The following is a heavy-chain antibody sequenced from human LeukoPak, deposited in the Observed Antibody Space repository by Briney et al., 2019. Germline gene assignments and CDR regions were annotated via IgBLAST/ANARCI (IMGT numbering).Heavy chain of an antibody. D-gene: IGHD6-19*01. CDR2: VSWNSGSI. CDR3: AKDITGYSSGWNY. Sequence: GGSLRLSCAASGFTFDDYGMHWVRQAPGKGLEWVSGVSWNSGSIGYADSVKGRFTISRDNAKNSLYLQMNSLRAEDTALYYCAKDITGYSSGWNYWGQGTLVTVSS. V-gene: IGHV3-9*01. J-gene: IGHJ4*02. CDR1: GFTFDDYG.